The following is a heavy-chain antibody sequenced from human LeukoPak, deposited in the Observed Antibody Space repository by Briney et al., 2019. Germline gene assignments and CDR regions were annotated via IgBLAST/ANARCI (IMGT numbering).Heavy chain of an antibody. CDR2: IYTSGST. V-gene: IGHV4-61*02. Sequence: SETLSLTCTVSGGSISSGSYYWSWIRQPAGKGLEWIGRIYTSGSTNYNPSLKSRVTISVDTSKNQFSLKLSSVTAADTAVYYCARDRFGESFYWGQGTLVTVSS. CDR1: GGSISSGSYY. J-gene: IGHJ4*02. D-gene: IGHD3-16*01. CDR3: ARDRFGESFY.